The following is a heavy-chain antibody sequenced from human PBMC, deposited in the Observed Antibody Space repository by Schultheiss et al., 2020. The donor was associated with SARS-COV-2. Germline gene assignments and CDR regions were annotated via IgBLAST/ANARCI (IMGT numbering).Heavy chain of an antibody. D-gene: IGHD5-24*01. Sequence: ASVKVSCKASGYTFTGYYMHWVRQAPGKGLEWMGGFDPEDGETIYAQKFQGRVTMTEDTSTDTAYMELSSLRSEDTAVYYCATGSRDGYNYDFDYWGQGTLVTVSS. V-gene: IGHV1-24*01. CDR2: FDPEDGET. J-gene: IGHJ4*02. CDR1: GYTFTGYY. CDR3: ATGSRDGYNYDFDY.